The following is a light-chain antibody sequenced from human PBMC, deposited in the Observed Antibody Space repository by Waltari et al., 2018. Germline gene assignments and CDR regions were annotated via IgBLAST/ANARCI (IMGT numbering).Light chain of an antibody. Sequence: DIHMTQSQSSLSASVGDRVTITCRASQNIITYLNWYQHKPGRAPAVLIYGVSSLYSGVPSRFSGSGSGTDFTLTITSMQPEDFGIYYCQQSYSSPYTFGQGTKLEIK. CDR3: QQSYSSPYT. CDR1: QNIITY. CDR2: GVS. J-gene: IGKJ2*01. V-gene: IGKV1-39*01.